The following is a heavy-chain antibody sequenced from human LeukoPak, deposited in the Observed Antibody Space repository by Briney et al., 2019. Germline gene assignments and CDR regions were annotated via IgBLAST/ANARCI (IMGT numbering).Heavy chain of an antibody. CDR2: IYYSGST. D-gene: IGHD3-3*01. Sequence: SETLSLTCTVSGGSISSYYWSWIRQPPGKGLEWIGYIYYSGSTYYNPPLKSRVTISVDTSKNQFSLKLSSVTAADTAVYYCARADFWFDPWGQGTLVTVSP. CDR3: ARADFWFDP. CDR1: GGSISSYY. J-gene: IGHJ5*02. V-gene: IGHV4-59*12.